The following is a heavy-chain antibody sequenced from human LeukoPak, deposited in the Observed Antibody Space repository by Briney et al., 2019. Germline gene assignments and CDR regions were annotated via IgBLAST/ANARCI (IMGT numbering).Heavy chain of an antibody. J-gene: IGHJ4*02. CDR3: ARHYCSGGSCYISAFDY. CDR1: GGTFSSYA. V-gene: IGHV1-69*04. CDR2: IIPILGIA. D-gene: IGHD2-15*01. Sequence: GASVKVSCKASGGTFSSYAISWVRQAPGQGLEWMGRIIPILGIANYAQKFQGRVTITADKSTSTAYMELSSLRSEDTAVYYCARHYCSGGSCYISAFDYWGQGTLVTASS.